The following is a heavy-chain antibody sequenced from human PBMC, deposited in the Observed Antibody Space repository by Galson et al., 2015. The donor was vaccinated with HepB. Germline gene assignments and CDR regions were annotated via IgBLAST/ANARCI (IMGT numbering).Heavy chain of an antibody. CDR3: ARGDYGGNPSGDARDAFDI. V-gene: IGHV3-33*08. D-gene: IGHD4-23*01. J-gene: IGHJ3*02. CDR2: IWYDGSNK. Sequence: SLRLSCAASGFTFSAHNMHWVRQAPGKGMEWVAIIWYDGSNKYYADSVKGRFTISRDNSKNTLYLQMHSLRAEDTAVYYCARGDYGGNPSGDARDAFDIWGQGTMVTVSS. CDR1: GFTFSAHN.